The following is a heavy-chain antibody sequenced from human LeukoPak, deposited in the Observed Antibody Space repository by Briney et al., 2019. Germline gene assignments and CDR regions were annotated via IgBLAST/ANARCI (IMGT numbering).Heavy chain of an antibody. J-gene: IGHJ5*02. D-gene: IGHD3-3*01. V-gene: IGHV1-18*01. CDR1: GYTFTSYG. CDR2: ISAYNGNT. Sequence: GASVKVSCKASGYTFTSYGISWVRQAPGQGHEWMGWISAYNGNTNYAQKLQGRVTMTTDTSTSTAYMELRSLRSDDTAVYYCARDWYYDFWSGYYGDHDHNKFDPWGQGTLVTVSS. CDR3: ARDWYYDFWSGYYGDHDHNKFDP.